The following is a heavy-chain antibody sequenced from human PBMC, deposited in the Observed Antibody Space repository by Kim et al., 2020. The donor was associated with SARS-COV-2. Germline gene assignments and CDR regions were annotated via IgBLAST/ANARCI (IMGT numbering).Heavy chain of an antibody. Sequence: ASVKVSCKASGYTFTSYAMNWVRQAPGQGLEWMGWINTNTGNPTYAQGFTGRFVFSLDTSVSTAYLQISSLKAEDTAVYYCAREWFGSGWYRKTYYFDYWGQGTLVTVSS. CDR1: GYTFTSYA. V-gene: IGHV7-4-1*02. D-gene: IGHD6-19*01. CDR2: INTNTGNP. CDR3: AREWFGSGWYRKTYYFDY. J-gene: IGHJ4*02.